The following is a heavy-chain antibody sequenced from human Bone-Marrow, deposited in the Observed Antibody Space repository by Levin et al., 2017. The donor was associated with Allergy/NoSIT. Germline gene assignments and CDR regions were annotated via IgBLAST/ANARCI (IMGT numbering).Heavy chain of an antibody. CDR3: AGDAGWELITWFDP. V-gene: IGHV1-69*06. CDR1: GGTFSSSA. D-gene: IGHD4-23*01. J-gene: IGHJ5*02. CDR2: IIPLFNTV. Sequence: PGASVKVSCKASGGTFSSSAISWVRQAPGQGLEWLGGIIPLFNTVNYAQKLQGRVTITADKSTGTAYMELNSLRYEDTAVYYCAGDAGWELITWFDPWGQGTLVTVSS.